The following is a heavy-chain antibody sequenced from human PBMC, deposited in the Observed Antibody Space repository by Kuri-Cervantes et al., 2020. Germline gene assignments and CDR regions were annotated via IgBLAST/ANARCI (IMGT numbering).Heavy chain of an antibody. CDR3: AIYSGYYYGPSPFDY. CDR1: GFTFSSYE. D-gene: IGHD3-22*01. J-gene: IGHJ4*02. V-gene: IGHV3-48*03. Sequence: LSLTCAASGFTFSSYEMNWVRQAPGKGLEWVSYISSSGSTIYYADSVKGRFTISRDNAKNSLYLQMNSLRSEDTAVYYCAIYSGYYYGPSPFDYWGQGTLVTVSS. CDR2: ISSSGSTI.